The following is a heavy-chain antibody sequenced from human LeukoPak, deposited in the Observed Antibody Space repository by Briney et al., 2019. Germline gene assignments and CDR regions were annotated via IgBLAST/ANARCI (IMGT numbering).Heavy chain of an antibody. Sequence: GGSLRLSCAASGFTFSDYYMSWIRQGPGKGLEWVSGINSNGGSTGYADSVKGRFTISRDNAKNSLYLQMNSLRAEDTAFYYCARDCGGDCFFLDAFDIWGQGSMVIVSS. CDR2: INSNGGST. CDR3: ARDCGGDCFFLDAFDI. D-gene: IGHD2-21*02. J-gene: IGHJ3*02. CDR1: GFTFSDYY. V-gene: IGHV3-20*04.